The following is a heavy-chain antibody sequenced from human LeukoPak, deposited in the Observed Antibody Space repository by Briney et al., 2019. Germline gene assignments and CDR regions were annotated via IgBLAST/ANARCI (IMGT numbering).Heavy chain of an antibody. V-gene: IGHV4-4*07. J-gene: IGHJ6*02. CDR1: GGSISSYY. CDR3: ARGRSYYDSSGPHYGMDV. Sequence: PSETLSLTCTVSGGSISSYYWSWIRQPAGKGLEWIGRIYTSGSTNYNPSLKSRVTMSVDTSKNQFSLKLSSVTAADTAVYYCARGRSYYDSSGPHYGMDVWGQGTTVTVSS. D-gene: IGHD3-22*01. CDR2: IYTSGST.